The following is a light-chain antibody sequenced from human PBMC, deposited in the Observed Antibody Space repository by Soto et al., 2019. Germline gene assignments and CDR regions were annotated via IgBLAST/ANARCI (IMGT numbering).Light chain of an antibody. V-gene: IGLV2-23*02. CDR3: CSYAGSNTYV. J-gene: IGLJ1*01. Sequence: QSALTQPASVSRSPGQSITISCTGTSSVVGSYNLVSWYQQHPGKAPKFMIYGVTKRPSGVSNRFSGSKSGNTASLTISGLQAEDEADYYCCSYAGSNTYVFGTGTKVTVL. CDR1: SSVVGSYNL. CDR2: GVT.